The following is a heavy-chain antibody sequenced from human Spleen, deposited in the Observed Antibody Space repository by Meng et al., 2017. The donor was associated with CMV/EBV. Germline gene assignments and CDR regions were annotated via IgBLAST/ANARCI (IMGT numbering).Heavy chain of an antibody. D-gene: IGHD3-3*01. CDR3: ATPVRYYTSWGGYPPFDF. V-gene: IGHV1-69*06. Sequence: TFNNYARSWVRQSPGQGLEWMGGIITVDGTTKYAEKFQDRVTITADKSTSTAYMELSSLRSEDTALYYCATPVRYYTSWGGYPPFDFWGQGTLVTVSS. CDR2: IITVDGTT. CDR1: TFNNYA. J-gene: IGHJ4*02.